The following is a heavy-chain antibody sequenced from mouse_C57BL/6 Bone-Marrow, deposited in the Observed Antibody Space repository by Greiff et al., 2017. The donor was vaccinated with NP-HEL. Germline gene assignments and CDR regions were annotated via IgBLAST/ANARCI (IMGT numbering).Heavy chain of an antibody. CDR3: ARVYYYPYFDY. CDR2: ISYDGSN. J-gene: IGHJ2*01. Sequence: VQLQQSGPGLVKPSQSLSLTCSVTGYSITSGYYWNWIRQFPGNKLEWMGYISYDGSNNYNPSLKNRIPITRDTSKNQFFLKLNSVTTEDTATYYCARVYYYPYFDYWGQGTTLTVSS. V-gene: IGHV3-6*01. CDR1: GYSITSGYY. D-gene: IGHD1-1*01.